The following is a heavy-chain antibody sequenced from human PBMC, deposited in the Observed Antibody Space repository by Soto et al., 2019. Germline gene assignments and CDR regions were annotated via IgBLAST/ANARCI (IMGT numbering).Heavy chain of an antibody. CDR3: TRLAVAGLYYYYGMDV. V-gene: IGHV3-15*07. J-gene: IGHJ6*02. CDR2: IRSKTDGWTT. Sequence: PVGSLRLSCAASWFTFSNAGMNWVRQAPGKGLEWVGRIRSKTDGWTTDYAASVKGRFTISRDDSKNTPYLQMNSLKTEDTAVYYCTRLAVAGLYYYYGMDVWGQGTTVTVSS. D-gene: IGHD6-19*01. CDR1: WFTFSNAG.